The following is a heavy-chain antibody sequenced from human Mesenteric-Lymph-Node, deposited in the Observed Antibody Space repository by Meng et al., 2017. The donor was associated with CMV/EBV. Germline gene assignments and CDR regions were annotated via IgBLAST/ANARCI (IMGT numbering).Heavy chain of an antibody. CDR2: IYHSGGT. V-gene: IGHV4-38-2*02. Sequence: PETLSLTCTVSGYSISSGYYWGWIRQPPGKGLEWIGSIYHSGGTYYNPSLKSRVTISVDTSKNQFSLKLSSVTAADTAVYYCDHYDFWSGLGAFDIWGQGTMVTVSS. J-gene: IGHJ3*02. CDR1: GYSISSGYY. CDR3: DHYDFWSGLGAFDI. D-gene: IGHD3-3*01.